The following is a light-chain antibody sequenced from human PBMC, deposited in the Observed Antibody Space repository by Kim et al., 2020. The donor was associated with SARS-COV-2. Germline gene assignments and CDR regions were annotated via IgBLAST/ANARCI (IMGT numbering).Light chain of an antibody. CDR2: KDT. CDR3: QSADRSGAYRL. CDR1: TLSKQY. V-gene: IGLV3-25*03. Sequence: SYELTQPPSVSVSPGQTARITCSGETLSKQYSYWYQQKPGQAPVVVIYKDTQRSSAMPERFSGSSSGTTVTLTITGVQAEDEADYYCQSADRSGAYRLFG. J-gene: IGLJ3*02.